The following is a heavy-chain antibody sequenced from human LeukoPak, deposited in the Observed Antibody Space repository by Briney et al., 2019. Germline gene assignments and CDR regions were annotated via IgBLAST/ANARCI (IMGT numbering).Heavy chain of an antibody. CDR1: GYSFTSYY. D-gene: IGHD3-9*01. Sequence: ASVKVSCKASGYSFTSYYMHWVRQAPGQGLEWMGFINPSGSSAAYAQKLQGRVTMTTDTSTSTAYMELRSLRSDDTAVYYCARGSPVLRYFDWLLPFDIWGQGTMVTVSS. CDR3: ARGSPVLRYFDWLLPFDI. J-gene: IGHJ3*02. V-gene: IGHV1-46*01. CDR2: INPSGSSA.